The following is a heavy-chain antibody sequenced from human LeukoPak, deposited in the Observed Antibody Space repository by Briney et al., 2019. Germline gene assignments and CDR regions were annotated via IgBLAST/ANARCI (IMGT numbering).Heavy chain of an antibody. CDR3: ARAGGDPERDWFDP. CDR2: ISAYNGNT. Sequence: ASVKVSCKASGYTFTSYGISWVRQAPGQGLEWMGWISAYNGNTNYAQKFQGRVTMTRDTSISTAYMELSRLRSDDTAVYYCARAGGDPERDWFDPWGQGTLVTVSS. D-gene: IGHD3-16*01. CDR1: GYTFTSYG. J-gene: IGHJ5*02. V-gene: IGHV1-18*01.